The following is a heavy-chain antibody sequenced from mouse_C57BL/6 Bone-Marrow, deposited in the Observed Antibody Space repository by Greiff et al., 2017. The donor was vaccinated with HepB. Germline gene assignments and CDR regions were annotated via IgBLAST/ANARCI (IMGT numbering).Heavy chain of an antibody. J-gene: IGHJ2*01. D-gene: IGHD2-5*01. Sequence: VQLQQSGTELVKPGASVKLSCKASGYTFTSYWMHWVKQRPGQGLEWIGNINPSNGGTNYNEKFKSKATLTVDKSSSTAYMQLSSLTSEDSAVYYCAINYYSNGYYFDYWGQGTTLTVSS. CDR1: GYTFTSYW. V-gene: IGHV1-53*01. CDR2: INPSNGGT. CDR3: AINYYSNGYYFDY.